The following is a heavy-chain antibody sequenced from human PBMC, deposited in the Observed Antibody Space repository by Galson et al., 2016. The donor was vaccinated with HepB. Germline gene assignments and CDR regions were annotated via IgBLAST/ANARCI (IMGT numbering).Heavy chain of an antibody. Sequence: SLRLSCAASGFNFTNAWMRWVRQAPGKGLEWVARIKSKSFGATIEYAAPVKGRFTISRDDSENTSHLQMNSLKPEDTAVYYCTTARVPEDYFDSWGQGILVTVSS. J-gene: IGHJ4*02. CDR3: TTARVPEDYFDS. V-gene: IGHV3-15*01. D-gene: IGHD1-14*01. CDR1: GFNFTNAW. CDR2: IKSKSFGATI.